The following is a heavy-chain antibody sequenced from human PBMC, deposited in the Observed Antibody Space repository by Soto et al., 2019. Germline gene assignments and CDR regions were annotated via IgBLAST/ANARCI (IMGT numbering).Heavy chain of an antibody. D-gene: IGHD3-3*01. CDR3: AKDLDYDFGTFAY. J-gene: IGHJ4*02. CDR1: GFTFSSDA. CDR2: ISGSGGST. V-gene: IGHV3-23*01. Sequence: PGGSLRLSCAASGFTFSSDAMSWVRQAPGKGLEWVSAISGSGGSTYYADSVKGRFTISRDNSKNTLYLQMNSLRAEDTAVYYCAKDLDYDFGTFAYWGQGTLVTVSS.